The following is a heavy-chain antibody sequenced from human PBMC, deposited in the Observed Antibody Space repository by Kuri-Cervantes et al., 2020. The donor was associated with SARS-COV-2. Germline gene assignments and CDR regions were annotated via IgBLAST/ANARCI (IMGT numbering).Heavy chain of an antibody. Sequence: KISCAASGFTFSNYALSWVRQAPGQGLEWMGGIIPIFGTANYAQKFQGRVTITMDESTSTAYMELSSLRYEDTAVYYCARERDYYGSGYIWGQGTTVTVSS. J-gene: IGHJ3*02. D-gene: IGHD3-10*01. CDR3: ARERDYYGSGYI. CDR2: IIPIFGTA. V-gene: IGHV1-69*05. CDR1: GFTFSNYA.